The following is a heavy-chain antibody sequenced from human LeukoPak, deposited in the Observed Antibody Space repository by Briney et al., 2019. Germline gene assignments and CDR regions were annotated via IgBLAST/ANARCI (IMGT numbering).Heavy chain of an antibody. D-gene: IGHD2-15*01. V-gene: IGHV1-18*01. J-gene: IGHJ6*02. CDR2: ISAYNGNT. CDR3: ARSGYCSGSSCPTGGINYYYYYGMDV. CDR1: GYTFTSYG. Sequence: ASVKVSCKASGYTFTSYGISWVRQAPGQGLEWMGWISAYNGNTNYAQKLQGRVTMTTDTSTSTAYMELRSLRSDDTAVYYCARSGYCSGSSCPTGGINYYYYYGMDVWGQGTTVTVSS.